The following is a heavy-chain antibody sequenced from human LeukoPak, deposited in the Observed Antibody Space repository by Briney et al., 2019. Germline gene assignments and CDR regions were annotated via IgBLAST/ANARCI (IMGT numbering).Heavy chain of an antibody. D-gene: IGHD3-9*01. Sequence: PGGSLRLSCAPSGFTFSTYTMNWLRQAPGKGLEWVSYISSGSTTMFYAESGRGRFTISRYNAKNSLYLQMHSLRDEDTAVYYCARAQYFDWLRGTPDYWAKGTLVTVSS. J-gene: IGHJ4*02. CDR2: ISSGSTTM. CDR3: ARAQYFDWLRGTPDY. CDR1: GFTFSTYT. V-gene: IGHV3-48*02.